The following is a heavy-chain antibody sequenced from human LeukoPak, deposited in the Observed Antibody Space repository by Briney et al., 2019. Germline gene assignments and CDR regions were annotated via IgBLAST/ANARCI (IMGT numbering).Heavy chain of an antibody. CDR3: ARDPLGSGSYLFYYYYYMDV. CDR2: ISDSGGST. Sequence: GGSLRLSCAASGFSFSSYAMSWVRQAPGKGLEWVSDISDSGGSTYYADSVKGRFTISRDNSKNTLYLQMNSLRAEDTAVYYCARDPLGSGSYLFYYYYYMDVWGKGTTVTISS. J-gene: IGHJ6*03. V-gene: IGHV3-23*01. D-gene: IGHD3-10*01. CDR1: GFSFSSYA.